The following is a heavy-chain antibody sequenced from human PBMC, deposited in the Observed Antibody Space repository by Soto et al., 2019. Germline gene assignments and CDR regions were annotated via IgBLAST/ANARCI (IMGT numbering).Heavy chain of an antibody. J-gene: IGHJ4*02. V-gene: IGHV3-23*01. CDR2: ISGSGGST. D-gene: IGHD3-3*01. Sequence: GESLKISCAASGFTFSSYAMSWVRQAPGKGLEWVSAISGSGGSTYYADSVKGRFTISRDNSKNTLYLQMNSLRAEDTAVYYCAKSFDFWSGYYSYYFDYWGQGTLVTVSS. CDR1: GFTFSSYA. CDR3: AKSFDFWSGYYSYYFDY.